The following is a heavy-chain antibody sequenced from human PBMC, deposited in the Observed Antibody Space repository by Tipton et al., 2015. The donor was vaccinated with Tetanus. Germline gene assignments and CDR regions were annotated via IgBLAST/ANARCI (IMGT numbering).Heavy chain of an antibody. D-gene: IGHD5-12*01. V-gene: IGHV4-61*08. J-gene: IGHJ4*02. CDR2: VSYSGRT. CDR1: GGSVRSGDYS. Sequence: TLSLTCTVSGGSVRSGDYSWNWIRQPPGKGLEWLAYVSYSGRTNSNYSLKSRITISQDTSKNQFSLRLTSVTAADTAVYYCARATGGYRGYDYVDFWGQGTLVAVSS. CDR3: ARATGGYRGYDYVDF.